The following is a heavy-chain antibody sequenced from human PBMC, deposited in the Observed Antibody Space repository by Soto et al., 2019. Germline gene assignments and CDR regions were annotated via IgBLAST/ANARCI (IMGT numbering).Heavy chain of an antibody. CDR3: ARQGAGTTDVDMDYDAFDI. V-gene: IGHV4-34*01. D-gene: IGHD1-7*01. CDR2: INHSGST. Sequence: QVQLQQWGAGLLKPSETLSLTCAVYGGSFSGYYWSWIRQPPGKGLEWIGEINHSGSTNYNPSLKSRVTISVDTSKNQCSLKLRSVTAADTAVYYFARQGAGTTDVDMDYDAFDIWGQGTMVTVSS. J-gene: IGHJ3*02. CDR1: GGSFSGYY.